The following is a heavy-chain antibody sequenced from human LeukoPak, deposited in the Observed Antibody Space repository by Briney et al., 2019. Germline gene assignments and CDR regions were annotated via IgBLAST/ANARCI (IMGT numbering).Heavy chain of an antibody. CDR3: ARDGSGVWFDY. Sequence: PGASVKVSCKASGYTFTSYGISWVRQAPGQGLEWMAWINAYNGDTNYAQKLQGRVTLTTDTSTSTAYMELRSLRSDDTAVYYCARDGSGVWFDYWGQGTLVTVSS. V-gene: IGHV1-18*01. CDR2: INAYNGDT. CDR1: GYTFTSYG. J-gene: IGHJ4*02. D-gene: IGHD3-10*01.